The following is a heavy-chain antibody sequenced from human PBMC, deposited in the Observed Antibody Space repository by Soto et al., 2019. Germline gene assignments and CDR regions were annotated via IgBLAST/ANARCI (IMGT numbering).Heavy chain of an antibody. J-gene: IGHJ4*02. D-gene: IGHD3-16*01. CDR2: IDPSGGVT. V-gene: IGHV1-46*01. CDR1: GYTFTKFH. CDR3: ARDVTGHDNYETIGYYLDH. Sequence: ASVKVSCKASGYTFTKFHIHWVRQAPGQGLEWMGMIDPSGGVTRDAQRFQGRITMTSDTSTSSVYMELRGLTSEDTAVYYCARDVTGHDNYETIGYYLDHWGPGTLVTVSS.